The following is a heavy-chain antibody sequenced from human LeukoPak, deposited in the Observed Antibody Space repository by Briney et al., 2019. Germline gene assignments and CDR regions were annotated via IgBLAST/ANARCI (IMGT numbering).Heavy chain of an antibody. V-gene: IGHV3-23*01. D-gene: IGHD1-14*01. J-gene: IGHJ4*02. Sequence: PGGSLRLSCAASGFTFISNAMNWVRQAPGKGLEWVSGISVSGGSTYYADSVRGRFTISRDNSKNTVYLQLSSLRAEDTAVYYCAKGRAGVRNGGDSWGQGALATVSS. CDR2: ISVSGGST. CDR3: AKGRAGVRNGGDS. CDR1: GFTFISNA.